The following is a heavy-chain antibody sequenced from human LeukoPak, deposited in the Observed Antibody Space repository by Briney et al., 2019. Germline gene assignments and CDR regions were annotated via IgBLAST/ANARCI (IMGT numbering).Heavy chain of an antibody. CDR2: ISSSSSYI. J-gene: IGHJ5*02. Sequence: GGSLRLSCAASGFTFSNYAMSWVRQAPGKGLEWVSSISSSSSYIYYADSVKGRFTISRDNAKNSLYLQMNSLRAEDTAVYYCARVGGSGSNWFDPWGQGTLVTVSS. D-gene: IGHD3-10*01. V-gene: IGHV3-21*01. CDR1: GFTFSNYA. CDR3: ARVGGSGSNWFDP.